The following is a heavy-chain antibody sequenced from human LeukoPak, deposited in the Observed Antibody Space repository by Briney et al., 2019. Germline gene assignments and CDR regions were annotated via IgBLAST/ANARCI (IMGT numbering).Heavy chain of an antibody. V-gene: IGHV4-4*07. J-gene: IGHJ4*02. CDR2: IYTSGST. CDR3: ARDRSAGPPTTYYFDY. D-gene: IGHD1-1*01. Sequence: SETLSLTCTVSGDSISTYYWNWIRQPAGKGLEWIGRIYTSGSTNYNPSLKSRVTMSVDTSKNQFSLKLSSVTAADTAVYYCARDRSAGPPTTYYFDYWGQGTLVTVSS. CDR1: GDSISTYY.